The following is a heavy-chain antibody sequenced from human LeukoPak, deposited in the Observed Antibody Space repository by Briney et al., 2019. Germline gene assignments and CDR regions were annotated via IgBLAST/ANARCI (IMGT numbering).Heavy chain of an antibody. D-gene: IGHD4-17*01. J-gene: IGHJ6*02. CDR1: GFTFSSCG. CDR2: IWYDGSNK. V-gene: IGHV3-33*01. Sequence: GGSLRLSCAASGFTFSSCGMHWVRQAPGKGLEWVAVIWYDGSNKYYADSVKGRFTISRDNSKNTLYLQMNSLRAEDTAVYYCARDDYGDLRYYYYGMDVWGRGTTVTVSS. CDR3: ARDDYGDLRYYYYGMDV.